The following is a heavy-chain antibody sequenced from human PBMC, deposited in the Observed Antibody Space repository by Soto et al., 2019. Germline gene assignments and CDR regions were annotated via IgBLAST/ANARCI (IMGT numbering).Heavy chain of an antibody. CDR3: AKGRTYFDS. CDR2: ISDGDGDT. CDR1: GFTFSDYA. V-gene: IGHV3-23*01. Sequence: EVDLLQSGGDLVQPGGSLRLSCAASGFTFSDYAMTWVRQAPGKGLEWVSDISDGDGDTHYADSVRGRFVISRDNSKNTLFLEMNSLRAKDAAVYYCAKGRTYFDSWGHGSLVTVSS. J-gene: IGHJ4*01.